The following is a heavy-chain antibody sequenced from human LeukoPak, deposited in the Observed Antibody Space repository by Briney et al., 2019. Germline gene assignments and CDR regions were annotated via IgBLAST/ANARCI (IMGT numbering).Heavy chain of an antibody. CDR3: ARDPGGTWGFDY. CDR2: ISIYSGNT. CDR1: GYTFTSHG. Sequence: ASVKVSCKASGYTFTSHGLSWARQAPEQGLEWMGWISIYSGNTNYAQKFQDRISMTTDTSTSTAYMELRSLKSDDTAVYYCARDPGGTWGFDYWGQGALVTVSS. J-gene: IGHJ4*02. V-gene: IGHV1-18*01. D-gene: IGHD7-27*01.